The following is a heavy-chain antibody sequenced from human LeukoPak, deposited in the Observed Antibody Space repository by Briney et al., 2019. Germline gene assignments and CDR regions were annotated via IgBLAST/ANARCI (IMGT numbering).Heavy chain of an antibody. J-gene: IGHJ4*02. CDR1: GGSISSYY. CDR3: ASPSMAPGDYYFDY. Sequence: SETLSLTCTVSGGSISSYYWSWVRQPPGKGLEWIGYIHYSGSTNYNPSLKSRVTISVDTSKNQFSLKLSSVTAADTAVYYCASPSMAPGDYYFDYWGQGTLVTVSS. CDR2: IHYSGST. V-gene: IGHV4-59*08. D-gene: IGHD2/OR15-2a*01.